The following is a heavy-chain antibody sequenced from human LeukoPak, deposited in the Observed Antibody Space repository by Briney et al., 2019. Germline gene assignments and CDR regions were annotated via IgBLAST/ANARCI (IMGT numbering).Heavy chain of an antibody. CDR1: GFTFSNYA. CDR3: AKTSGSYWDYFDY. V-gene: IGHV3-23*01. J-gene: IGHJ4*02. D-gene: IGHD3-10*01. Sequence: PGGSLRLSCAASGFTFSNYAVSWVRQAPGKGLEWVSSTSGSGASTRYADSVKGRVTISRDNSKKTLYLQMSSLRAEDTAVYYCAKTSGSYWDYFDYWGQGTLVTVSS. CDR2: TSGSGAST.